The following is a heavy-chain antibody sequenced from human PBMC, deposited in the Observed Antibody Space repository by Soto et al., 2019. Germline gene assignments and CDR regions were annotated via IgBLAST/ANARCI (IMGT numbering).Heavy chain of an antibody. CDR3: SRVDPGETSPFDH. CDR2: INPFDGSR. CDR1: GHIFTSYY. D-gene: IGHD3-10*01. J-gene: IGHJ4*02. V-gene: IGHV1-46*03. Sequence: ASVKVSCKASGHIFTSYYIHWVRQAPGQGLEWMGWINPFDGSRMFAQSFQGRVTMTRDTSTSTVYMEVSSLRSEDTAVYYCSRVDPGETSPFDHWGQGTLVTVSS.